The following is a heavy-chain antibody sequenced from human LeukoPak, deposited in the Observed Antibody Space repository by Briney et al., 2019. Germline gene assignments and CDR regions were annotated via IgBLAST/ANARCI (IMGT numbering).Heavy chain of an antibody. Sequence: GGSLRLSCAASGFTFSSYGMHWVRQAPGKGVEWVAVISYDGSNKYYADSVKGRFTISRDNSKNTLYLQMNSLRAEDTAVCYCAKERTSDYYGMDVWGQGTTVTVSS. CDR2: ISYDGSNK. J-gene: IGHJ6*02. CDR1: GFTFSSYG. V-gene: IGHV3-30*18. CDR3: AKERTSDYYGMDV.